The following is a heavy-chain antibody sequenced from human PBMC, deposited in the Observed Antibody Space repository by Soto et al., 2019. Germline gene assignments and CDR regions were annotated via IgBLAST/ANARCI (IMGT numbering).Heavy chain of an antibody. Sequence: PSETLSLTCTVSGGSISIGGYYWSWIRQHPGKGLEWIGYIYYSGSTYYNPSLKSRVTISVDTSKNQFSLKLSSVTAADTAVYYCARWETMVRGVIANWFDPWGQGTLVTVSS. CDR3: ARWETMVRGVIANWFDP. CDR2: IYYSGST. D-gene: IGHD3-10*01. V-gene: IGHV4-31*03. J-gene: IGHJ5*02. CDR1: GGSISIGGYY.